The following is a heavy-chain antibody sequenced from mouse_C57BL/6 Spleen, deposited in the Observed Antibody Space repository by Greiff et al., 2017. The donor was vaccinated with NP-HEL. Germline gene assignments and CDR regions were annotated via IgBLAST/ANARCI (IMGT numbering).Heavy chain of an antibody. J-gene: IGHJ4*01. CDR2: IYPGDGDT. V-gene: IGHV1-82*01. CDR3: ARPYYGSTYAMDY. D-gene: IGHD2-10*01. Sequence: VQLQQSGPELVKPGASVKISCKASGYAFSSSWMNWVKQRPGKGLEWIGRIYPGDGDTNYNGKFKGKATLTADKSSSTAYMQLSSLTSEDSAVYFFARPYYGSTYAMDYWGQGTSVTVSS. CDR1: GYAFSSSW.